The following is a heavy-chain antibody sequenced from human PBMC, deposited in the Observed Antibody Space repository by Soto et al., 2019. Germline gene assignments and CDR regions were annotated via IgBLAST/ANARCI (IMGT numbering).Heavy chain of an antibody. Sequence: VQLVQSGAEVKKPGSSVKVSCKASGGTFSSYAISWVRQAPGRGLEWMGGIIPIFGTANYAQKFQGRVTITADESTSTAYMELSSLRSEDTAVYYCARAIYCSGGSCYSGYYYYGMDVWGQGTTVTVSS. J-gene: IGHJ6*02. V-gene: IGHV1-69*01. D-gene: IGHD2-15*01. CDR3: ARAIYCSGGSCYSGYYYYGMDV. CDR1: GGTFSSYA. CDR2: IIPIFGTA.